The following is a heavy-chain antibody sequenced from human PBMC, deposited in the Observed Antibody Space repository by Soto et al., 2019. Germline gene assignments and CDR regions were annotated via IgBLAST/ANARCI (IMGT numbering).Heavy chain of an antibody. V-gene: IGHV1-18*04. D-gene: IGHD3-10*01. J-gene: IGHJ6*02. Sequence: ASVKVSCKASGYTFTSYGISWVRQAPGQGPEWMGWISAYNGNTNYAQKLQGRVTMTTDTSTSTAYMELRSLRSDDTAVYYCARVLWFGLQYYYGMDVWGQGTTVTVSS. CDR1: GYTFTSYG. CDR3: ARVLWFGLQYYYGMDV. CDR2: ISAYNGNT.